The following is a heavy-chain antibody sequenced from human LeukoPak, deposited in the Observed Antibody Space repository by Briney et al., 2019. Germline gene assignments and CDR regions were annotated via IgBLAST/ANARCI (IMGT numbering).Heavy chain of an antibody. D-gene: IGHD3-10*01. V-gene: IGHV3-20*01. CDR3: ARVRGPLLSLNGGYFDY. J-gene: IGHJ4*02. Sequence: GGSLRLSCAASGFTFDDYGTSWVRQAPGKGLEWVSGINWNGGSTGYADSVKGRFTISRDNAKNSLYLQMNSLRAEDTALYHCARVRGPLLSLNGGYFDYWGQGTLVTVSS. CDR2: INWNGGST. CDR1: GFTFDDYG.